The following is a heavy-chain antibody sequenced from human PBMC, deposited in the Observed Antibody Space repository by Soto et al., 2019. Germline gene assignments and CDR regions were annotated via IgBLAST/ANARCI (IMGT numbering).Heavy chain of an antibody. Sequence: QVQLQQSGPGLVKPSQTLSLTCAISGDSVSSNNPAWIWIRQSPSRGLEWLGRTYYRSKWYNDYAVSVKSRITIIPDTSKNQFALQLNSVTPEDTAVYYCAREKGEDAFDVWGQGTMVTVSS. CDR2: TYYRSKWYN. V-gene: IGHV6-1*01. J-gene: IGHJ3*01. CDR3: AREKGEDAFDV. CDR1: GDSVSSNNPA.